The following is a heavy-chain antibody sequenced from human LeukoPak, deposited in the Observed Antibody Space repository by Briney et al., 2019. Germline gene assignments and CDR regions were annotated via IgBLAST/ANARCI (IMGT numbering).Heavy chain of an antibody. CDR3: ARDPGHSGWYGDY. V-gene: IGHV3-33*01. CDR1: GFXFSSYS. CDR2: IWYDGSNK. J-gene: IGHJ4*02. Sequence: GGSLRLSCAASGFXFSSYSMHWVRQAPGKGLEWVSIIWYDGSNKYYADYVKGRFIISKDNSKNTLYLQMNSLRAEDTAVYYCARDPGHSGWYGDYWGQGTLVTVSS. D-gene: IGHD6-19*01.